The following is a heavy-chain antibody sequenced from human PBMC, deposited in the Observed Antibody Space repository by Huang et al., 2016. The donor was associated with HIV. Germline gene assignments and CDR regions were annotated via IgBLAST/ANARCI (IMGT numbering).Heavy chain of an antibody. D-gene: IGHD4-17*01. CDR1: GYTFTNYD. J-gene: IGHJ4*02. V-gene: IGHV1-8*02. CDR3: ARSAYGDLDY. CDR2: MNPNTGNT. Sequence: QVHLVQSGAEVKKPGASVKVSCKASGYTFTNYDINWVRQAPGRGVEGMGWMNPNTGNTGFAQSFQGRVTMTRKTSITTAYMELTSLTSEDTAVYYCARSAYGDLDYWGLGTLVSVSS.